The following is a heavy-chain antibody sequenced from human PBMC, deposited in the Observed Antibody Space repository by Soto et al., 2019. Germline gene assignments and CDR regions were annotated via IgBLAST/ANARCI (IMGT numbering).Heavy chain of an antibody. CDR3: ATSYGNAWYTF. J-gene: IGHJ4*02. D-gene: IGHD6-13*01. Sequence: LSLKRCFSNDSVALYYFTRNNQSPENGLDCIGYMHYTGFSHYKPSLKSRLTISVDKSKNEFTLQLTYVTVADKAVYYCATSYGNAWYTFWGQGTQVTVSS. CDR1: NDSVALYY. V-gene: IGHV4-59*02. CDR2: MHYTGFS.